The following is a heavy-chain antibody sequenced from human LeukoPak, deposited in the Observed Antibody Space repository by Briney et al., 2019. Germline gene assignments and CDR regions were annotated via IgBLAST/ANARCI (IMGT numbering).Heavy chain of an antibody. Sequence: ASVKVSCKTSGYTFTGYYMHWVRQAPGQGLEWMGRMNPNSGDTNYAQNFQGRVTMTRDTSTSTVHMELSGLRSEDTAVYYCARDQEGFDYWGQGTLVTVSS. CDR3: ARDQEGFDY. CDR2: MNPNSGDT. J-gene: IGHJ4*02. V-gene: IGHV1-2*06. CDR1: GYTFTGYY.